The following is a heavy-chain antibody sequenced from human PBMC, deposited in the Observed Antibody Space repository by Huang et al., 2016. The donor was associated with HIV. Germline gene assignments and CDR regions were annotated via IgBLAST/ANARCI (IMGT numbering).Heavy chain of an antibody. V-gene: IGHV4-34*01. CDR3: ARTQSLKAGVRFDF. CDR2: INDDGGT. J-gene: IGHJ4*01. Sequence: QVQLQQWGAGLLKPSETLSLTCAVYGGSFSTFYWSWLRQPPGKGLEWIGQINDDGGTNDNPYLKSRVTISVDTVKRQFSLRLKCVTAADTATYYCARTQSLKAGVRFDFWGHGNLVTVSS. CDR1: GGSFSTFY. D-gene: IGHD3-10*01.